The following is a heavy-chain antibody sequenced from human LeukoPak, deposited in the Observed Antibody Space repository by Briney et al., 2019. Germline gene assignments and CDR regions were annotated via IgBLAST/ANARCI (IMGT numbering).Heavy chain of an antibody. D-gene: IGHD3-10*01. Sequence: SETLSLTCTVSGGSISSSSYSWGWIRQPPGKGLEWIGSVYYSGSTYYNPSLKSRVTISVDTSKNQFSLNRIPVTAADTAMYYCAREATMVRGVDYWGQGTLVTVSS. J-gene: IGHJ4*02. CDR2: VYYSGST. V-gene: IGHV4-39*07. CDR3: AREATMVRGVDY. CDR1: GGSISSSSYS.